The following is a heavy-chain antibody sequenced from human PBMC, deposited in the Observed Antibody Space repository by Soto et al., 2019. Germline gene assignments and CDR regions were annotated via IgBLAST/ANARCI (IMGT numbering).Heavy chain of an antibody. V-gene: IGHV4-30-4*01. CDR2: IYYSGST. D-gene: IGHD3-10*01. Sequence: PSETLSLTCTVSGCSISSGDYYWSWIRQPPGKGLEWIGYIYYSGSTYYNPSLKSRVTISVDTSKNQFSLKLSSVTAADTAVYYCARGGVLLLNWFDPWGQGTLVTVSS. J-gene: IGHJ5*02. CDR3: ARGGVLLLNWFDP. CDR1: GCSISSGDYY.